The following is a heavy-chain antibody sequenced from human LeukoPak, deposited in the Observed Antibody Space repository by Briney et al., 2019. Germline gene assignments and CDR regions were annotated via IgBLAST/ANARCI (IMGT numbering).Heavy chain of an antibody. J-gene: IGHJ6*02. D-gene: IGHD3-22*01. CDR1: GGSISSSNW. V-gene: IGHV4-4*02. CDR3: ARLDYYDSSGGMDV. Sequence: SETLSLTCAVSGGSISSSNWWSWVRQPPGKGLEWIGEIYHSGSTNYNPSLKSRVTISVDKSKNQFSLRLSSVTAADTAVYYCARLDYYDSSGGMDVWGQGTTVTVSS. CDR2: IYHSGST.